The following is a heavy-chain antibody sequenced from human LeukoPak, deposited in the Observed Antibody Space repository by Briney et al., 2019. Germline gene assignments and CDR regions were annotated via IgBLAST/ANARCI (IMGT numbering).Heavy chain of an antibody. CDR3: ARSLDV. CDR2: IKQDGSEI. CDR1: GFTFSNHW. V-gene: IGHV3-7*01. J-gene: IGHJ6*02. Sequence: PGGSLRLSCTASGFTFSNHWMHWVRQAPGKGLEWVANIKQDGSEIYYVGSVKGRFTISRDNAKNSLYLQMNSLRAEDTAVYYCARSLDVWGQGTTVTVSS.